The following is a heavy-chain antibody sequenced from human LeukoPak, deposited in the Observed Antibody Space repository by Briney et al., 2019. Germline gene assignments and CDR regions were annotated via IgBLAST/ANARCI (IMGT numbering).Heavy chain of an antibody. J-gene: IGHJ4*02. Sequence: PLASVKVSCKASGYTFTDYYIHWVRQAPGQGLEWMGWIKPNSGGAHYAQKFQGSVTMTRDTSISTAYMELSRLRSDDTAVYYCARGPDTAMEIDYWGQGTLVTVSS. V-gene: IGHV1-2*02. CDR2: IKPNSGGA. D-gene: IGHD5-18*01. CDR3: ARGPDTAMEIDY. CDR1: GYTFTDYY.